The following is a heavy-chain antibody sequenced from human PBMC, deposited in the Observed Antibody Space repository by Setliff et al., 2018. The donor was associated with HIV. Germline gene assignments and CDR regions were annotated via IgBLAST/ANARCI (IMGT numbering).Heavy chain of an antibody. Sequence: PGESLKISCKGSGYSFTSYWIGWVRQMPGKGLEWMGIIYPGDSDTRYSPSFRGQVTISADQSISTAYLQWSSLKASDTAVYYCARDPPGYGDSNDYWGKGTLVTVSS. CDR3: ARDPPGYGDSNDY. CDR2: IYPGDSDT. CDR1: GYSFTSYW. J-gene: IGHJ4*02. D-gene: IGHD4-17*01. V-gene: IGHV5-51*01.